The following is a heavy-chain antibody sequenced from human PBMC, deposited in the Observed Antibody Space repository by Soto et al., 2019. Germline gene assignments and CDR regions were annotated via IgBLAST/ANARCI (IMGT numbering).Heavy chain of an antibody. CDR2: ISSSSSTI. CDR3: AKDRVPNDSSGYYSILTDS. D-gene: IGHD3-22*01. CDR1: GLTCRSYS. V-gene: IGHV3-48*01. Sequence: GGSLSLCSAACGLTCRSYSMNWVGPAPGKGLEWVSYISSSSSTIYYADSVKGRVTVSRDNSKNTLYLQMHSLRAEDTAVYYCAKDRVPNDSSGYYSILTDSWGQGTGVTSSS. J-gene: IGHJ4*02.